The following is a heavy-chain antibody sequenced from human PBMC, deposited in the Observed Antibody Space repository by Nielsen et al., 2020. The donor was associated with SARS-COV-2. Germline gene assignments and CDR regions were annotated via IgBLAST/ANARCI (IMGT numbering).Heavy chain of an antibody. CDR3: ANSRAYYDSSGYLFDY. CDR1: GFTFSSYA. J-gene: IGHJ4*02. V-gene: IGHV3-21*01. CDR2: IISTSTYI. Sequence: GESLKISCEASGFTFSSYAMSWVRQAPGKGLEWVSSIISTSTYIYYADSVKGRFTISRDNAKNSLYLQMTSLRAEDTAVYFCANSRAYYDSSGYLFDYWGQGSLVTVSS. D-gene: IGHD3-22*01.